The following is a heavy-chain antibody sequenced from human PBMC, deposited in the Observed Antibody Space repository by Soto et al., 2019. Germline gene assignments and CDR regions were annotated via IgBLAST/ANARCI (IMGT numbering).Heavy chain of an antibody. D-gene: IGHD3-22*01. V-gene: IGHV3-30-3*01. Sequence: GGSLRLSCAASGFTFSSYAMHWVRQAPGKGLEWVAVISYDGSNKYYADSVKGRFTISRDNSKNTLYLQMNSLRAEDTSVYYCARALGYYYDSSGYYYDYWGQGTLVTVSS. CDR3: ARALGYYYDSSGYYYDY. CDR2: ISYDGSNK. CDR1: GFTFSSYA. J-gene: IGHJ4*02.